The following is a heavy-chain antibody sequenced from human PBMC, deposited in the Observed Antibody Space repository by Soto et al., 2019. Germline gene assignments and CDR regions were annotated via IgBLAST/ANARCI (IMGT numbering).Heavy chain of an antibody. V-gene: IGHV3-23*01. Sequence: EVQLLECGGGLVQPGGSLRLSCAASGFTFSSYAMSWVRQAPGKGLEWASALSGSGGSTYYADSVKGRFTISRDNSKSTLYLQKNSRRAEDTAVYYCAKDSGGSGEWSPLSRFAPWGQGPQVTVSS. CDR3: AKDSGGSGEWSPLSRFAP. J-gene: IGHJ5*02. D-gene: IGHD3-10*01. CDR1: GFTFSSYA. CDR2: LSGSGGST.